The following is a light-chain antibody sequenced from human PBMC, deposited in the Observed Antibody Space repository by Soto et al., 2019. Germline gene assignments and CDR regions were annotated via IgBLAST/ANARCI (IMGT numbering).Light chain of an antibody. CDR2: GAS. J-gene: IGKJ1*01. Sequence: EIVLTQSPVTMSLSPGERATLSCRASQSVSSTYFAWYQQRFGQAPRLLIYGASTRATGIPDRFSGSGSGTDFTLTISRLEPEDFAVYYCQQYGSSSWTFGQGTRWIS. CDR1: QSVSSTY. CDR3: QQYGSSSWT. V-gene: IGKV3-20*01.